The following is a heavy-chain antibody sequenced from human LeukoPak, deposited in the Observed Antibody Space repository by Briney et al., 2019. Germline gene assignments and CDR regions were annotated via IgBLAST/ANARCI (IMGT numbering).Heavy chain of an antibody. J-gene: IGHJ4*02. CDR3: ARGDGFWN. D-gene: IGHD3-3*01. CDR2: IYHGGST. V-gene: IGHV4-38-2*02. Sequence: SETLSLTCTVSGYSISSGYYRGWIRQAPGKGLEWIGNIYHGGSTYYNPSLKSRVTMSVDTSKNQFSLKLSSVTAADTAVYYCARGDGFWNWGQGTLVTVSS. CDR1: GYSISSGYY.